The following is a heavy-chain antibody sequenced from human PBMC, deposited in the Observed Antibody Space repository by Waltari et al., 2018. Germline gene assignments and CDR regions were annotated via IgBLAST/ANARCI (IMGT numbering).Heavy chain of an antibody. CDR3: ARGGGGDWEWFDP. V-gene: IGHV4-59*01. J-gene: IGHJ5*02. CDR1: AGSISGFY. Sequence: QVHLQESVPSLLKPSETLSLICPVSAGSISGFYWSWVRQPPGQELDWIGYIYYTRCTNFNPSLKSRVSMSVDTSKNQFSLKLSSVTAADTAFYYCARGGGGDWEWFDPWGQGTLGTVAS. CDR2: IYYTRCT. D-gene: IGHD2-21*02.